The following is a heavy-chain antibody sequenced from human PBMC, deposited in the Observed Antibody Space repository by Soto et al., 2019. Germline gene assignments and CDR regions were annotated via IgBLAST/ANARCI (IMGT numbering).Heavy chain of an antibody. CDR3: ASDGYQQLLYYANDDFDI. D-gene: IGHD2-2*02. Sequence: EVQLVESGGGLVKPGGSLSLSCAASGFTFSSYSMNWVRQAPGKGLEWVSSISSSSSYIYYADSVKGRFTLSRDNAKHSLYLQMNSLRAEDTAVYDCASDGYQQLLYYANDDFDIWGQGTMVTVSS. V-gene: IGHV3-21*01. J-gene: IGHJ3*02. CDR1: GFTFSSYS. CDR2: ISSSSSYI.